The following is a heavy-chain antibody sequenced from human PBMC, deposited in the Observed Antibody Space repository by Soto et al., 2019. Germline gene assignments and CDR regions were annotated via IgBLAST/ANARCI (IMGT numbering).Heavy chain of an antibody. CDR3: ASDLPPVDY. CDR1: GYTFSSYH. J-gene: IGHJ4*02. V-gene: IGHV1-18*01. CDR2: ISAYNGNT. Sequence: QIQLVQSGAEVKKPGASVKVSCKASGYTFSSYHITWVRQAPGQGLEWMGWISAYNGNTNYAQNLQGRVTMTTDPATSPAYMEMRSLRSADTAVDYCASDLPPVDYWGQGTLVTVSS.